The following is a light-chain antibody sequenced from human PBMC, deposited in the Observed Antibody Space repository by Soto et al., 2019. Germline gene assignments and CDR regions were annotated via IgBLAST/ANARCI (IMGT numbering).Light chain of an antibody. CDR3: QQYDNLPSYT. V-gene: IGKV1-33*01. CDR2: DAS. J-gene: IGKJ2*01. Sequence: DIQMTQSPSSLSASVGDRVTITCQASQDISNYLNWYQQKPGKAPKLLIFDASNLETGVPSRFSGSGSGTDFTFTISSLQPEDIATYYCQQYDNLPSYTFGPGTKLELK. CDR1: QDISNY.